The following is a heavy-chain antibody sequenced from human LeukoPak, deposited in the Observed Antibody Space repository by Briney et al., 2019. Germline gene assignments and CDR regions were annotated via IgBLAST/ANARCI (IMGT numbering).Heavy chain of an antibody. CDR1: GGSFSGYY. V-gene: IGHV4-34*01. CDR2: INHSGST. CDR3: SSFGVVIADYYYGMDV. D-gene: IGHD3-3*01. J-gene: IGHJ6*02. Sequence: SETLSLTCAVYGGSFSGYYWSWIRQPPGKGREWIGEINHSGSTNYNPSLESRVTISVDTSKNQFSLKLSSVTAADTAVYYCSSFGVVIADYYYGMDVWGQGTTVTVSS.